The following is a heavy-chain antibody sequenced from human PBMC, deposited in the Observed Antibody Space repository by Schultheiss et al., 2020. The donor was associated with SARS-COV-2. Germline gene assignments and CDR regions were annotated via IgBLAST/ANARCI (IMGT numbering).Heavy chain of an antibody. D-gene: IGHD2-2*02. CDR1: GGSISSYY. CDR2: INHSGST. J-gene: IGHJ6*03. Sequence: SETLSLTCTVSGGSISSYYWSWIRQPPGKGLEWIGEINHSGSTNYNPSLKSRVTISVDTSKNQFSLKLSSVTAADTAVYYCARGYCSSTSCYRPFYYYYYMDVWGKGTTVTVSS. V-gene: IGHV4-34*01. CDR3: ARGYCSSTSCYRPFYYYYYMDV.